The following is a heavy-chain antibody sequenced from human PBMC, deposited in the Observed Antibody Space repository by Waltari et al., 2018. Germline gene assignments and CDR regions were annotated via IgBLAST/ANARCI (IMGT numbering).Heavy chain of an antibody. J-gene: IGHJ4*02. Sequence: EVQLVESGGGLVLPGMSLRLSCPAPGSTLDAYARHWVRQAPGKGLEWVSGSSWNSGNIGYADSVKGRFTISRDNAKNSLYLQMNSLRTGDTALYYCAKGHSGSYGLDSWGQGTLVTVSP. CDR1: GSTLDAYA. CDR2: SSWNSGNI. CDR3: AKGHSGSYGLDS. V-gene: IGHV3-9*01. D-gene: IGHD1-26*01.